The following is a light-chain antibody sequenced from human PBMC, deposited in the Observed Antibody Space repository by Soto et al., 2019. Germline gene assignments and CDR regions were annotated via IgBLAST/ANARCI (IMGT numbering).Light chain of an antibody. CDR2: GAS. Sequence: EVVMTQSPAPLSVSPGERATLSCRASQSVTTNMAWYQQKPGQAPRLLIYGASTRATGIPARFSGSGSGTDFTLTISSQQSEDFAVYYCQQYNNWPPWTFGQGTKVDIK. J-gene: IGKJ1*01. V-gene: IGKV3-15*01. CDR3: QQYNNWPPWT. CDR1: QSVTTN.